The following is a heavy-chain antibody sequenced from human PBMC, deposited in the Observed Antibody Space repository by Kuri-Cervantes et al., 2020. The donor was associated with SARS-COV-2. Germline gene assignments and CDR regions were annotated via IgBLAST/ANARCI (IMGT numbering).Heavy chain of an antibody. CDR1: GFTFTNYW. CDR3: ARDLRERPDY. J-gene: IGHJ4*02. Sequence: GGSLRLSCAASGFTFTNYWMHWVRQAPNRGLVWVSGINLDGSITNYADSVKGRFTISRDNAKNTVFLQMNSLRVEDTALYHCARDLRERPDYWGQGTLV. D-gene: IGHD3-16*01. CDR2: INLDGSIT. V-gene: IGHV3-74*01.